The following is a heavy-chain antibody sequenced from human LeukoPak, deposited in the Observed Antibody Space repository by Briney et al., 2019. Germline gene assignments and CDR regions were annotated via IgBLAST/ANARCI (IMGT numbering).Heavy chain of an antibody. V-gene: IGHV4-38-2*02. CDR1: GYSISSGYY. J-gene: IGHJ4*02. CDR2: IYHSGST. Sequence: SETLSLTCTVSGYSISSGYYWGWIRQPPGKGLEWIGSIYHSGSTYYNPSLKSRVTISVDTSKNQFSLKLSSVTAADTAVYYCAGIPDVDTAMVFDYWGQGTLVTVSS. D-gene: IGHD5-18*01. CDR3: AGIPDVDTAMVFDY.